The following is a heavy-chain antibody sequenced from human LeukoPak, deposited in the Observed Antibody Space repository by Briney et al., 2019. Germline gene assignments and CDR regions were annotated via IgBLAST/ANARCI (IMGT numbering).Heavy chain of an antibody. J-gene: IGHJ4*02. D-gene: IGHD6-6*01. Sequence: PGGSLRLSCAASGFTFSNYGMHWVRQAPGQGLVWVSRINSDGSSTSYADSVRGRFTISRDNAKNTLYLQMNSLRAEDTAVYYCARVGDTYSTSISSSLDYWGQGALVTVSS. CDR1: GFTFSNYG. CDR3: ARVGDTYSTSISSSLDY. V-gene: IGHV3-74*01. CDR2: INSDGSST.